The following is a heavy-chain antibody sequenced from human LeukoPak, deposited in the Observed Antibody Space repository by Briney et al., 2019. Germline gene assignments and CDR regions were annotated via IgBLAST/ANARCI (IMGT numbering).Heavy chain of an antibody. J-gene: IGHJ5*02. D-gene: IGHD6-13*01. CDR1: GFTFSRYS. Sequence: GGSLRLSCAASGFTFSRYSMNWVRQAPGKGLEWLSYISSDSDTIYYVDSVKGRFTISRDNAKNSLYLQMNSLRDEDTAVYYCAREAYSSSWFNWFDPWGQGILVTVS. CDR2: ISSDSDTI. V-gene: IGHV3-48*02. CDR3: AREAYSSSWFNWFDP.